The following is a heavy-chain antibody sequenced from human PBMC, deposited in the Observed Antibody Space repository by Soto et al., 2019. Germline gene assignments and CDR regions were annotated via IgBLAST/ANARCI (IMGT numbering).Heavy chain of an antibody. V-gene: IGHV1-46*01. J-gene: IGHJ4*02. CDR2: IKPSGGST. CDR1: GYIFTSYW. Sequence: QVQLVQSGAEVKRPWDSVTVSCKTSGYIFTSYWIHWVRQAPGQGLEWMGLIKPSGGSTTYAQKFQGRVTMTRDTPTSTVYMELRSLKSEDTAVYYCARVEGYSADERDWGQGTLVTVSS. CDR3: ARVEGYSADERD. D-gene: IGHD5-12*01.